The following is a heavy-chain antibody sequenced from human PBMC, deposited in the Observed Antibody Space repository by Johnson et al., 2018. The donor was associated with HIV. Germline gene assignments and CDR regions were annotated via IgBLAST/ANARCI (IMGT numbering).Heavy chain of an antibody. CDR3: ARGGSGSAQKGGDAFDI. D-gene: IGHD1-26*01. CDR2: IYSGGST. Sequence: VQLVESGGGVVQPGRSLRLSCAASGFTVSSNYMSWVRQAPGKGLEWVSVIYSGGSTYYADSVKGRFTISRDNSKNTRDLQMNSLRAEDTAVYYCARGGSGSAQKGGDAFDIWGQGTMVTVSS. CDR1: GFTVSSNY. J-gene: IGHJ3*02. V-gene: IGHV3-53*01.